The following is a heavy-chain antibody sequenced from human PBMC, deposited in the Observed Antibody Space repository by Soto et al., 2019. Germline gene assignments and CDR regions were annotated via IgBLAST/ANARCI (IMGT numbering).Heavy chain of an antibody. V-gene: IGHV3-23*01. CDR1: GFTLSSYA. J-gene: IGHJ5*02. CDR2: ISGSGGST. CDR3: AKDRTVLFNYYDSSGSNWFDP. Sequence: GGSLRLSCAASGFTLSSYAMSWVRQAPGKGLEWVSAISGSGGSTYYADSVKGRFTISRDNSKNTLYLQMNSLRAEDTAVYYCAKDRTVLFNYYDSSGSNWFDPWGQGTLVTVSS. D-gene: IGHD3-22*01.